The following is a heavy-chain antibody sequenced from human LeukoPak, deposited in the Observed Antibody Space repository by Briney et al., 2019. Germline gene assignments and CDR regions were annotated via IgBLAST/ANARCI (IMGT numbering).Heavy chain of an antibody. CDR1: GFPFDDYG. V-gene: IGHV3-20*04. Sequence: RPGGSLRLSCAASGFPFDDYGMSWVRRLPGKGLEWVSGLNWNSGSTTYADSVKGRFTISRDNAKKSLYLQMNSLRAEDTAFYYCARGTNYGDYVFGYWGQGTLVTVSS. D-gene: IGHD4-17*01. CDR2: LNWNSGST. J-gene: IGHJ4*02. CDR3: ARGTNYGDYVFGY.